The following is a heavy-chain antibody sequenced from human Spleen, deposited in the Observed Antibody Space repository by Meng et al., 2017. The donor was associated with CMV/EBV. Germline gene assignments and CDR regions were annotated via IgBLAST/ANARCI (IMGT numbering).Heavy chain of an antibody. V-gene: IGHV4-4*02. Sequence: SETLSLTCGVSGDYISSSNWWSWVRQPPGKGLEWIGEIYHSESTNYNPSLKSRVTISVDKSKNQFSLKLSSVTAADTAVYYCARDEASGTSFSYWGQGTPVTVSS. D-gene: IGHD2-2*01. J-gene: IGHJ4*02. CDR3: ARDEASGTSFSY. CDR1: GDYISSSNW. CDR2: IYHSEST.